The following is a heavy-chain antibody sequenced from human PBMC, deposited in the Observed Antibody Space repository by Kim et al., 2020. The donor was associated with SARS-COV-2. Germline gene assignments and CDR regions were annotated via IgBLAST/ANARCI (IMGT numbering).Heavy chain of an antibody. V-gene: IGHV1-18*01. CDR2: ITVYNGQT. CDR1: GYTFSGFA. J-gene: IGHJ4*02. CDR3: ARDWTDERAFDY. D-gene: IGHD3-3*01. Sequence: ASVKVSCKASGYTFSGFAVSWVRQAPGQGLEWVGWITVYNGQTHYAQIFQGRVTMTADTSATTAYMELRNLTSDDTAVYYCARDWTDERAFDYWGQGTLVTVSS.